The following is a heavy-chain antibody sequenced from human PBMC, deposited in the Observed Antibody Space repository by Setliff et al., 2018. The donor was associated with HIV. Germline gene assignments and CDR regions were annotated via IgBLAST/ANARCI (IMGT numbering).Heavy chain of an antibody. J-gene: IGHJ6*03. CDR1: GGSINKYY. V-gene: IGHV4-4*07. CDR2: IYSTGSI. D-gene: IGHD3-10*01. Sequence: PSETLSLTCTVSGGSINKYYWSWIRQSAGRGLEWIGRIYSTGSINYNPSLKSRVTMSVDTAKNQFSLHLTSVTATDTAVYYCARVGASGVPSTMDYYYYMDVWGKGTTVTVSS. CDR3: ARVGASGVPSTMDYYYYMDV.